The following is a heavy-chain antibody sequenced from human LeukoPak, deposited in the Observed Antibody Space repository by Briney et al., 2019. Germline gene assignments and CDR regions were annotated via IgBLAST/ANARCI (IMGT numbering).Heavy chain of an antibody. CDR1: GGSISNYY. CDR2: IYYSGST. Sequence: SETLSLTCTVSGGSISNYYWSWIRQPPGKGLEWIGYIYYSGSTNYNPSLKSRVTISVDTSKNQFSLKLSSVTAADTAVYYCARTNGNVDTATDWFDPWGQGTLVTVSS. CDR3: ARTNGNVDTATDWFDP. J-gene: IGHJ5*02. V-gene: IGHV4-59*01. D-gene: IGHD5-18*01.